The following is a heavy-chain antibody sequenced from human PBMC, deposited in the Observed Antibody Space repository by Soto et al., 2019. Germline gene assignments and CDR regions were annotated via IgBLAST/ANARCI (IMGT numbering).Heavy chain of an antibody. J-gene: IGHJ3*02. CDR2: IYYSGST. D-gene: IGHD2-2*01. CDR3: ARAWSYCSSTSCRSDAFDI. CDR1: GGSISSGDYY. V-gene: IGHV4-30-4*01. Sequence: QVQLQESGPGLVKPSQTLSLTYTVSGGSISSGDYYWSWIRQPPGKGLEWIGYIYYSGSTYYNPSLKSRVTISVDTSKNQFSLKLSSVTAADTAVYYCARAWSYCSSTSCRSDAFDIWGQGTMVTVSS.